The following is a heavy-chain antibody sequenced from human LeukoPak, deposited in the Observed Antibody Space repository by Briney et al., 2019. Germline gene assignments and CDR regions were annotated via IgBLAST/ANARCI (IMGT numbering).Heavy chain of an antibody. V-gene: IGHV4-4*09. J-gene: IGHJ4*02. D-gene: IGHD6-13*01. CDR1: GGSISSYY. CDR3: ARQKRQQLDLDY. Sequence: SETLSLTCTVSGGSISSYYWSWIRQPPGKGLEGIGYIYTSGSTNYNPSLKSRVTISVDTSKNQFSLKLSSVPAADTAVYSCARQKRQQLDLDYWGQGTLVTVSS. CDR2: IYTSGST.